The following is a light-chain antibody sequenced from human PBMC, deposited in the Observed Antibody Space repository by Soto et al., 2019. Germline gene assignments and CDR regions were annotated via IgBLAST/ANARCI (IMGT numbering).Light chain of an antibody. CDR3: KKNKCAPWT. CDR1: QGISNY. CDR2: AAS. V-gene: IGKV1-27*01. J-gene: IGKJ1*01. Sequence: DIQMTQSPSSLSASVGDRVTITCRASQGISNYLAWYQQKPGKVPKLLIYAASTLQSGVPSRFSGSGSGTDFPLTIRSVQPEAVATCSGKKNKCAPWTFDQGPKVEIK.